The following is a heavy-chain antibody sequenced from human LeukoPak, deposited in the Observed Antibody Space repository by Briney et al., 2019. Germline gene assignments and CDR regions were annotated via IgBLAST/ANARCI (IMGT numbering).Heavy chain of an antibody. Sequence: HAGGSLRLSCAASGFILSSNYMNWARQAPGKGLEWVSIMYSGGDIYYADSVKGRFTISRDNSKNTLYLQMNSLRAEDTAVYYCASLYYDYVWGSYPPEDYWGQGTLVTVSS. CDR1: GFILSSNY. V-gene: IGHV3-53*01. CDR2: MYSGGDI. D-gene: IGHD3-16*02. CDR3: ASLYYDYVWGSYPPEDY. J-gene: IGHJ4*02.